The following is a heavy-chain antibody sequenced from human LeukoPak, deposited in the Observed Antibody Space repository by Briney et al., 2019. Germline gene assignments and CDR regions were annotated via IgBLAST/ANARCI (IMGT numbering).Heavy chain of an antibody. J-gene: IGHJ6*02. D-gene: IGHD6-13*01. CDR2: ISSSSSTI. V-gene: IGHV3-48*01. CDR3: AREKRAGNYYYYDMDV. CDR1: GFTFSSYG. Sequence: PGGSLRLSCAASGFTFSSYGMHWVRQAPGKGLEWVSYISSSSSTIYYADSVKGRFTISRDNAKNSLYLQMNSLRAEDTAVYYCAREKRAGNYYYYDMDVWGQGTTVTVSS.